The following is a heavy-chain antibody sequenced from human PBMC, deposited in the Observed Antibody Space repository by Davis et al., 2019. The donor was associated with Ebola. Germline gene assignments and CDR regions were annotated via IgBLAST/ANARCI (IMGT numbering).Heavy chain of an antibody. V-gene: IGHV1-69*02. J-gene: IGHJ5*02. CDR3: ARAAVAGTWFDP. CDR2: IIPILGIA. D-gene: IGHD6-19*01. Sequence: SVKVSCKASGGTFSSYTISWVRQAPGQGLEWMGRIIPILGIANYAQKFQGRVTMTRDTSTSTVYMELSSLRSEDTAVYYCARAAVAGTWFDPWGQGTLVTVSS. CDR1: GGTFSSYT.